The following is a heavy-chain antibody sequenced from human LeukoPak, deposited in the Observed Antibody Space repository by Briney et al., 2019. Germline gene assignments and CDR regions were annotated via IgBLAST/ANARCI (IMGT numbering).Heavy chain of an antibody. CDR3: ARVLTGFDY. CDR2: IYSGGST. CDR1: GFTVSSNY. J-gene: IGHJ4*02. V-gene: IGHV3-53*01. Sequence: GGSLRLSCAAPGFTVSSNYMSWVRQAPGKGLEWVSAIYSGGSTYYADSVKGRFTISRDSSKNTLYLQMNSLRAEDTAVYYCARVLTGFDYWGQGTLVTVSS.